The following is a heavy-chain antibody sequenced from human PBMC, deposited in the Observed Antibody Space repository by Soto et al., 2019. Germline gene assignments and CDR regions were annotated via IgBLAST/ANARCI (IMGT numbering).Heavy chain of an antibody. CDR2: ISPYNGDT. CDR3: ARTPRAQMIVLEAATRFDY. V-gene: IGHV1-18*04. Sequence: QVQLVQSGAEVKRPGASVKVSCKASGYTFTTHGFNWVRQAPGQGLEWMGWISPYNGDTNYAQNFQGRVTLTTDTSTSTAYMELRSLTSDDTAIYYCARTPRAQMIVLEAATRFDYWGQGTLVTVSS. CDR1: GYTFTTHG. D-gene: IGHD2-15*01. J-gene: IGHJ4*02.